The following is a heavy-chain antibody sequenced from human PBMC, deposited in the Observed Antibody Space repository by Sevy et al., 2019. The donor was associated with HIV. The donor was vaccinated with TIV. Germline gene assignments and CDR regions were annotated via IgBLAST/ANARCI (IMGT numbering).Heavy chain of an antibody. D-gene: IGHD1-1*01. V-gene: IGHV3-53*01. CDR1: GFTVSSNY. CDR2: IYSGGST. Sequence: GGSLRLSCAASGFTVSSNYMSWVRQAPGKGLEWVSVIYSGGSTYYADSVKGRFTISRDNSKNTLYLQMNSLGAEDTAVYYCASLVVTGTTFSAAFDIWGQGTMVTVSS. CDR3: ASLVVTGTTFSAAFDI. J-gene: IGHJ3*02.